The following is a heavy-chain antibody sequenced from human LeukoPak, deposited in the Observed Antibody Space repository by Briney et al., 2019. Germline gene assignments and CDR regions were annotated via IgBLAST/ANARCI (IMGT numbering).Heavy chain of an antibody. V-gene: IGHV4-34*01. J-gene: IGHJ4*02. CDR2: INHSGST. Sequence: SETLSLTCAVYGGAFSGYYWSWIRQPPGKGLEWIGEINHSGSTNYNPSLKSRVTIPVDTSKNQFSLKLSSVTAADTAVYYCASSPPSCGGDCYSGGPFDYWGQGTLVPVSS. D-gene: IGHD2-21*02. CDR3: ASSPPSCGGDCYSGGPFDY. CDR1: GGAFSGYY.